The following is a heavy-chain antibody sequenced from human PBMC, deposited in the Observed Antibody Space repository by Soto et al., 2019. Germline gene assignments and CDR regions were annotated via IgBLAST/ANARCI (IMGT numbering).Heavy chain of an antibody. Sequence: SVKVSCKASGGTFSTYAISWVRQAPGQGLEWMGGIIPVFGAANYTQKFQGRVTITADESTRTVYMELSSLRSEDTAVYYCARARGPSMLRYYYGLDVWGQGTTVTVS. D-gene: IGHD3-10*02. J-gene: IGHJ6*02. CDR1: GGTFSTYA. CDR3: ARARGPSMLRYYYGLDV. V-gene: IGHV1-69*13. CDR2: IIPVFGAA.